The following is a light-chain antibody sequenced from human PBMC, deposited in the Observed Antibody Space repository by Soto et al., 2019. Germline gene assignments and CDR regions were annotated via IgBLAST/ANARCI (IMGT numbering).Light chain of an antibody. CDR2: DVT. V-gene: IGLV2-14*01. Sequence: QSALTQPASVSGSPGQSITISCTGTSSDVGGYNYVSWYQRHPSKAPKLMIYDVTNRPSGVSNRFSGSKSGNTASLTISGLQAEDEADYYCSSYTSTSSVTFGGGTKLTVL. CDR3: SSYTSTSSVT. CDR1: SSDVGGYNY. J-gene: IGLJ2*01.